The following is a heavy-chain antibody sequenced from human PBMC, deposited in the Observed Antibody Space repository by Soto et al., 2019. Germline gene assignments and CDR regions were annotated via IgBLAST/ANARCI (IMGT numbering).Heavy chain of an antibody. D-gene: IGHD1-26*01. Sequence: PSETLSLTCTVSGSSISSYYWRWIRQPPGKGLEWIGYIYYSGSTNYNPSLKSRVTISVDTSKNQFSLKLSSVTAADTAVYYCARRYGGNFDYWGQGTLVTVS. CDR3: ARRYGGNFDY. CDR1: GSSISSYY. J-gene: IGHJ4*02. CDR2: IYYSGST. V-gene: IGHV4-59*01.